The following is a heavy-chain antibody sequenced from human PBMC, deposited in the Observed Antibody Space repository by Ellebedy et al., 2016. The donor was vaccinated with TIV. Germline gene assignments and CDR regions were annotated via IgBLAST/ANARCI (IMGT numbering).Heavy chain of an antibody. CDR3: ASDSDYGDYKWFDP. D-gene: IGHD4-17*01. J-gene: IGHJ5*02. CDR2: IIPIFGTA. Sequence: ASVKVSCKASGGTFSSYAISWVRQAPGQGLEWMGGIIPIFGTANYAQKFQGRVTITADESTSTAYMELSSLRSEDTAVYYCASDSDYGDYKWFDPWGQGTLVTVSS. V-gene: IGHV1-69*13. CDR1: GGTFSSYA.